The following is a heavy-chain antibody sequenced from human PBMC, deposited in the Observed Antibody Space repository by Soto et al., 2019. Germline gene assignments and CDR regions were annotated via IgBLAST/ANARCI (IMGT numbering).Heavy chain of an antibody. J-gene: IGHJ4*02. V-gene: IGHV3-74*01. Sequence: GGSRRLSCAASGFTFSSHWMHWVRQAPGKGLVWVSRINSDGSTTDYADSVKGRFTISRDNAKNTLFLQMNSLRVEDTAVYYCAKDVVSEYYFDYWGQGILVTVSS. CDR2: INSDGSTT. D-gene: IGHD2-15*01. CDR1: GFTFSSHW. CDR3: AKDVVSEYYFDY.